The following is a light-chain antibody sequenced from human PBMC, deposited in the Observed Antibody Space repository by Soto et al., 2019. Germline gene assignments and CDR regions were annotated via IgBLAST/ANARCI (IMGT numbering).Light chain of an antibody. V-gene: IGKV1-8*01. CDR3: QQYYSYPQIT. Sequence: AIRMTQSPSSFSASTGDRVTITCRASQGISSYLAWYRQKPGKAPKLLIYAASTLQSGVPSRFSGSGSGTDFTLTISCLQSEDFATYYCQQYYSYPQITFGGGTKVEIK. J-gene: IGKJ4*01. CDR1: QGISSY. CDR2: AAS.